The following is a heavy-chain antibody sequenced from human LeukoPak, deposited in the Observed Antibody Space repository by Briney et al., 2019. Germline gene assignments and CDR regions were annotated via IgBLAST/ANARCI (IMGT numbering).Heavy chain of an antibody. V-gene: IGHV4-39*07. J-gene: IGHJ4*02. Sequence: SETLSLTCTVSGGSISSSSYYWGWIRQPPGKGLEWIGSIYYSGSTYYNPSLKSRVTISVDTSKNQFSLKLSSVTAADTAVYYCARQYCSSTSRYPASPGFDYWGQGTLVTVSS. CDR2: IYYSGST. CDR1: GGSISSSSYY. CDR3: ARQYCSSTSRYPASPGFDY. D-gene: IGHD2-2*01.